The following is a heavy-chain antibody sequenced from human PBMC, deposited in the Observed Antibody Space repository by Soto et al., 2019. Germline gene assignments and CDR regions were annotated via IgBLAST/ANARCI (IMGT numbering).Heavy chain of an antibody. CDR1: GFTFSSYA. J-gene: IGHJ3*02. D-gene: IGHD6-19*01. CDR2: ISYDGSNK. Sequence: GGSLRLSCAASGFTFSSYAMHWVRQAPGKGLEWVAVISYDGSNKYYADSVKGRFTISRDNSKNTLYLQMNSLRAEDTAVYYCARSLSSGWYAAFDIWGQGTMVTV. CDR3: ARSLSSGWYAAFDI. V-gene: IGHV3-30-3*01.